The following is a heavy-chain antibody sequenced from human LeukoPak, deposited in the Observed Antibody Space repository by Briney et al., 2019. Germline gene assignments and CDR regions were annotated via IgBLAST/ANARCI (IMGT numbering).Heavy chain of an antibody. CDR1: GYTFTSYG. V-gene: IGHV1-18*01. D-gene: IGHD4-17*01. J-gene: IGHJ3*02. Sequence: ASVKVSCKASGYTFTSYGISWVRQAPGQGLEWMGWISAYNGNTNYAQKLQGRVTMTTDTSTSTAYMELRSLRSDDTAVYYCARESDYGDFEGGFFDIWGQGTMLIVSS. CDR2: ISAYNGNT. CDR3: ARESDYGDFEGGFFDI.